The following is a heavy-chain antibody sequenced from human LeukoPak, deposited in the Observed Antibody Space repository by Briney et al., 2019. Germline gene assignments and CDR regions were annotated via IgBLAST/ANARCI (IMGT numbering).Heavy chain of an antibody. J-gene: IGHJ4*02. D-gene: IGHD2-15*01. CDR3: ARANGWRKYYFDY. CDR1: GGSISSYY. V-gene: IGHV4-39*07. Sequence: SETLSLTCTVSGGSISSYYWSWIRQPPGKGLEWIGSIYYSGSTYYNPSLKSRVTISVDTSKNQFSLKLSSVTAADTAVYYCARANGWRKYYFDYWGQGTLVTVSS. CDR2: IYYSGST.